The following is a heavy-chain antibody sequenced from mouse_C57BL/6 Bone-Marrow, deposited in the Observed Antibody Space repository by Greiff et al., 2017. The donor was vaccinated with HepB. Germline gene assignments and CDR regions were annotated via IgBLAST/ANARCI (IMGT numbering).Heavy chain of an antibody. V-gene: IGHV1-64*01. CDR3: ARGRHGSKDWYFDV. Sequence: QVQLKQPGAELVKPGASVKLSCKASGYTFTSYWMHWVKQRPGQGLEWIGMIHPNSGSTNYNEKFKSKATLTVDKSSSTAYMQLSSLTSEDSAVYYCARGRHGSKDWYFDVWGTGTTVTVSS. D-gene: IGHD1-1*01. J-gene: IGHJ1*03. CDR2: IHPNSGST. CDR1: GYTFTSYW.